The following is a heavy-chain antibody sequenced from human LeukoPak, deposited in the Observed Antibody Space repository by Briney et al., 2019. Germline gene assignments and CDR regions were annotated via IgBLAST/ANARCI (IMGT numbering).Heavy chain of an antibody. D-gene: IGHD6-6*01. CDR3: ARDRARMGSSSDARHFDY. Sequence: PSETLSLTCTVSGGSISSGDYYWSWIRQPPGKGLEWIGYIYYSGSTYYDPSLKSRVTISLDTSKNQFSLKLSSVTAADTAVYYCARDRARMGSSSDARHFDYWGQGTLVTVSS. CDR1: GGSISSGDYY. CDR2: IYYSGST. V-gene: IGHV4-30-4*08. J-gene: IGHJ4*02.